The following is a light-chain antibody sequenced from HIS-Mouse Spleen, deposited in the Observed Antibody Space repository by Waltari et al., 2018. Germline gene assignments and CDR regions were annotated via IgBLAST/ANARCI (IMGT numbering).Light chain of an antibody. CDR1: SSDVGGYNY. J-gene: IGLJ2*01. CDR2: DVS. CDR3: SSYTSSSTF. V-gene: IGLV2-14*03. Sequence: QSALTQPASVSGSPGQSITISCTGTSSDVGGYNYVSWYQQPPGKAPKLMIYDVSNRPSGVSKRFSGSKSGNTASLTISGLQAEDEADYYCSSYTSSSTFFGGGTKLTVL.